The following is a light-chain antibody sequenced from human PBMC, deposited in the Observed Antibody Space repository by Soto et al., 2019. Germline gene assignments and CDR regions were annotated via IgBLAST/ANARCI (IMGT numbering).Light chain of an antibody. CDR2: GAS. CDR3: QQYNNWPQT. CDR1: QSVSSN. V-gene: IGKV3-15*01. J-gene: IGKJ1*01. Sequence: EIVMTQSPAPLSVSPGERSTLSCRASQSVSSNLAWYQQKPGQAPRLLIYGASTRATGIPARFSGSGSGTEFTLTISSLQSEDFAVYYCQQYNNWPQTFGQGTK.